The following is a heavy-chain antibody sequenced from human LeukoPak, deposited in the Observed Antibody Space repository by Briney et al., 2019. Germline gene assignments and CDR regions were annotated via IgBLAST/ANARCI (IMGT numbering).Heavy chain of an antibody. CDR2: INPNSGGT. V-gene: IGHV1-2*02. D-gene: IGHD3-16*01. CDR1: GYTFTGYY. CDR3: AREGENANRDAFDV. J-gene: IGHJ3*01. Sequence: ASVKVSCKASGYTFTGYYMHWVRQAPGQGLEWMGWINPNSGGTNYAQKFQGRVTMTRDTSISTAYMELSRLRSDDTAVYYCAREGENANRDAFDVWGQGTMVTVSS.